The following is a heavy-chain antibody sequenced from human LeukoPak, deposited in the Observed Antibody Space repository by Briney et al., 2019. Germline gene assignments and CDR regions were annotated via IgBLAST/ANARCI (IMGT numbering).Heavy chain of an antibody. CDR3: ARLRPPYYYGSGSYYPLDY. CDR1: GYSFTSYW. V-gene: IGHV5-10-1*01. D-gene: IGHD3-10*01. CDR2: IDPSDSYT. Sequence: GESLRISCKGSGYSFTSYWISWVRQMPGKGLEWMGRIDPSDSYTNNSPSFQGHVTISADKSISTAYLQWSSLKASDTAMYYCARLRPPYYYGSGSYYPLDYWGQGTLVTVSS. J-gene: IGHJ4*02.